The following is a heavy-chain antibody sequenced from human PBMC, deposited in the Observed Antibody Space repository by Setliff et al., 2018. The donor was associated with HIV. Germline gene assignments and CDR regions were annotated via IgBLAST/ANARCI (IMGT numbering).Heavy chain of an antibody. CDR3: TSGVEQWLIRGY. D-gene: IGHD6-19*01. CDR1: GGIFSNFY. CDR2: ISSSGRNK. J-gene: IGHJ4*02. Sequence: GGSLRLSCAASGGIFSNFYMSWIRQAPGKGLEWVSYISSSGRNKYYADSVKGRFTISRDNAKNSLYLQMNSLRAEDTAVYYCTSGVEQWLIRGYWGQGTLVTVSS. V-gene: IGHV3-11*01.